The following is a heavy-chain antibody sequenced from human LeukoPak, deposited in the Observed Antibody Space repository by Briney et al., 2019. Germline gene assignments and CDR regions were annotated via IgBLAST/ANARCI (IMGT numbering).Heavy chain of an antibody. V-gene: IGHV3-48*03. CDR3: VRGSLSWYYFDY. D-gene: IGHD2-15*01. CDR2: ITTSGRTI. Sequence: QPGGSLRLSCAASTFTFSSHAMGWVSQTPGKGLEWVSYITTSGRTINYADSVKGRFTISRDNAKKSVFLQMNSLRADDTAIYYCVRGSLSWYYFDYWGQGSLVTVSS. J-gene: IGHJ4*02. CDR1: TFTFSSHA.